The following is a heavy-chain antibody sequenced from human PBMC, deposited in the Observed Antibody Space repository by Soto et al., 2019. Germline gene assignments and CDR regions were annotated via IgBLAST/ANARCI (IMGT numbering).Heavy chain of an antibody. CDR1: GRSIGSISYY. CDR3: ARHLTYCSAGSCYSDFPYYGMDV. J-gene: IGHJ6*02. CDR2: IFYSGST. D-gene: IGHD2-15*01. V-gene: IGHV4-39*01. Sequence: SETLSLTCTVSGRSIGSISYYWGWIRQPPGKGLEWIGSIFYSGSTYYNPSLKSRVTISVDTAKSQFSLKLSSVTAADTAVYYCARHLTYCSAGSCYSDFPYYGMDVWGQGTTVT.